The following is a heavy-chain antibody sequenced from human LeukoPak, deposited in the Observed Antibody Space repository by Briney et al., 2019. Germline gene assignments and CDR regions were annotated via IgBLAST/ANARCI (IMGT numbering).Heavy chain of an antibody. V-gene: IGHV4-39*07. D-gene: IGHD3-16*02. CDR1: GVSISSSSYY. CDR2: IYYSGST. Sequence: SSETLSLTCTVSGVSISSSSYYWGWIRQPPGKGLEWIGSIYYSGSTYYNPSLKSRVTISVDTSKNQFSLKLSSVTAADTAVYYCAREYVWGSYRNKEDXXXQGTLVTVSS. J-gene: IGHJ4*02. CDR3: AREYVWGSYRNKEDX.